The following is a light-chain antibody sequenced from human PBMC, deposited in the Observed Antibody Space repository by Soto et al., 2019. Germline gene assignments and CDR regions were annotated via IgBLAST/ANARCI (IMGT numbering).Light chain of an antibody. CDR3: HQRSNWPLT. Sequence: EVVLTQSPATLSLSPGERATLSCRASQSVTKYLAWYQQKPGQALRLLIYDVSKRATGIPARFSGSGSETDITLTISSLEPGDFAVYYCHQRSNWPLTFGGGTKLEIK. CDR2: DVS. J-gene: IGKJ4*01. V-gene: IGKV3-11*01. CDR1: QSVTKY.